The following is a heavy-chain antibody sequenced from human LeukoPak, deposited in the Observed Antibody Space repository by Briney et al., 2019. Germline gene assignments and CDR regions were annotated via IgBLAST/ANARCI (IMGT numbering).Heavy chain of an antibody. CDR1: GYSIGSGYY. J-gene: IGHJ5*02. Sequence: SETLSLTCAVSGYSIGSGYYWGWIRQSPGKGLEWIGSIYHSGSTYYNPSLKSRVTISVDTSKNQFSLKLNSVTAADTAVYYCARASRDHSGSYPWGQGTLVTVSS. CDR3: ARASRDHSGSYP. V-gene: IGHV4-38-2*01. CDR2: IYHSGST. D-gene: IGHD1-26*01.